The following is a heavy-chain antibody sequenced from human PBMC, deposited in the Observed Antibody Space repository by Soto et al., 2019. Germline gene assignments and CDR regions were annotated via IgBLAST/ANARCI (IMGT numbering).Heavy chain of an antibody. CDR1: GFTVISNY. CDR3: ARGPGGNSAFDY. Sequence: GGSLRLSCAASGFTVISNYMSWVRQAPGKGLEWVSVIYSGGSTYYADTVKGRFTISRDNAKNTLYLQMNSLRAEDTAVYYCARGPGGNSAFDYWGQGTLVTVSS. J-gene: IGHJ4*02. V-gene: IGHV3-66*01. D-gene: IGHD2-21*02. CDR2: IYSGGST.